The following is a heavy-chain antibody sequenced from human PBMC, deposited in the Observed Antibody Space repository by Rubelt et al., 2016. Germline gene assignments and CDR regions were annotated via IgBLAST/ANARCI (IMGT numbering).Heavy chain of an antibody. CDR3: AKAPTQYSNGYFDY. CDR2: INHSGST. J-gene: IGHJ4*02. CDR1: GGSFSGYY. V-gene: IGHV4-34*01. Sequence: QVQLQQWGAGLLKPSETLSLTCAVYGGSFSGYYWSWIRQPPGKGLEWIGEINHSGSTNYNPSLKSRVTISVYTSKNQFSLKLTSVTAAETAVYYCAKAPTQYSNGYFDYWGQGTLVTVSS. D-gene: IGHD5-18*01.